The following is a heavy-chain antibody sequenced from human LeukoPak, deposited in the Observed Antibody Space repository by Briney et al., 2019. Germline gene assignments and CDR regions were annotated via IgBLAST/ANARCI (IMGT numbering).Heavy chain of an antibody. CDR3: AKDSFMTTVTNY. Sequence: GGSMRLACAASGFTFDDYAMHWVRQAPGKGLEWVSLISGDGGSTYYADSVKGRFTISRDNSKNSLYLQMNSLRTEDTALYYCAKDSFMTTVTNYWGQGTLVTVSS. CDR2: ISGDGGST. J-gene: IGHJ4*02. CDR1: GFTFDDYA. D-gene: IGHD4-17*01. V-gene: IGHV3-43*02.